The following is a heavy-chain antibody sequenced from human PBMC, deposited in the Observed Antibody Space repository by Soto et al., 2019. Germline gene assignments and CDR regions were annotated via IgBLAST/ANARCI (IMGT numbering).Heavy chain of an antibody. V-gene: IGHV5-51*01. CDR1: GYSFTSYW. CDR2: IYPGDSDT. CDR3: ARLPHGSGSYEFPTYFDY. D-gene: IGHD3-10*01. Sequence: GESLKISCKGSGYSFTSYWIGWVRQMPGKGLEWMGIIYPGDSDTRYSPSFQGQVTISADKSISTAYLQWSSLKASDTAMYYFARLPHGSGSYEFPTYFDYWGQGTLVTVSS. J-gene: IGHJ4*02.